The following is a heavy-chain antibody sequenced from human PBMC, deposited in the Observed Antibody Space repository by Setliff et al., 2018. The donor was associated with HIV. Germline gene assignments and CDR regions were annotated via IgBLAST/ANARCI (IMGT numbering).Heavy chain of an antibody. V-gene: IGHV3-30*04. D-gene: IGHD6-13*01. CDR2: ISYDGSYK. CDR1: GFTFSTYA. Sequence: LSLSCAASGFTFSTYAIHWVRQAPGKGLEWVAIISYDGSYKFYADSVKGRFTISRDNSKNTLYLQMNSLRAEDTAVYYCAKDREWGSSWSFYFDYWGQGTLVTVSS. J-gene: IGHJ4*02. CDR3: AKDREWGSSWSFYFDY.